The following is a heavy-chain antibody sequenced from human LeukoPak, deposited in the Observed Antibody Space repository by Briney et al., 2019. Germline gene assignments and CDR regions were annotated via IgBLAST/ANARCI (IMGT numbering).Heavy chain of an antibody. Sequence: PGGSLRLSCAASGFTFSSYWMHWVRQAPGKGLVWVSRINTDGSSTSYADSVKGRFTISRDNAKNTLYLQMNSLRAEDTAVYYCARTVPGYFFDYWGQGTLVTVSP. J-gene: IGHJ4*02. CDR2: INTDGSST. V-gene: IGHV3-74*01. D-gene: IGHD3-10*01. CDR3: ARTVPGYFFDY. CDR1: GFTFSSYW.